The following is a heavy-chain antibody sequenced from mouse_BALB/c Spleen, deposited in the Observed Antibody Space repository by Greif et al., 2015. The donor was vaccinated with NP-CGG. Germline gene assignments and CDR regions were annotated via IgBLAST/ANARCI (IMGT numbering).Heavy chain of an antibody. CDR2: IDPETGGT. CDR3: TRDVGDAGTLYYFDY. V-gene: IGHV1-15*01. Sequence: QVQLQQSGAELARPGASVTLSCKASGYTFTDYEMHWVKQTPVHGLEWIGAIDPETGGTAYNQKFKGKATLTADKSSSTAYMELRSLTSEDSAVYYCTRDVGDAGTLYYFDYWGQGTTLTVSS. D-gene: IGHD3-3*01. J-gene: IGHJ2*01. CDR1: GYTFTDYE.